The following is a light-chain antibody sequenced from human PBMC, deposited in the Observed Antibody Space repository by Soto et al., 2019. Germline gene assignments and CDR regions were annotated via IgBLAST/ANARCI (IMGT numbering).Light chain of an antibody. Sequence: EIMMTQSPATLSVSPGERATLSCRASQSVRRNLAWYQQKPGQTPRLLIFGASTRSTGIPARFSGSGSGTKFTPTISSLQSEDFAAYYCQQYNNWPPVTFGQGTRLEIK. V-gene: IGKV3-15*01. CDR3: QQYNNWPPVT. CDR2: GAS. CDR1: QSVRRN. J-gene: IGKJ5*01.